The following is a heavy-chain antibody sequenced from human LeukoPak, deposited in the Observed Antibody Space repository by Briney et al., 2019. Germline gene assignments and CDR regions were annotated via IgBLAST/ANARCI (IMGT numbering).Heavy chain of an antibody. V-gene: IGHV1-24*01. J-gene: IGHJ4*02. CDR3: ASQGQWLVDRNFDY. Sequence: ASVKVSCKVSGYTLTELSMHWVRQAPGKGLEWMGGFDPEDGETIYAQKFQGRVTMTEDTSTDTAYMELSSLRSEDTAVYYCASQGQWLVDRNFDYWGQGTLVTVSS. CDR2: FDPEDGET. CDR1: GYTLTELS. D-gene: IGHD6-19*01.